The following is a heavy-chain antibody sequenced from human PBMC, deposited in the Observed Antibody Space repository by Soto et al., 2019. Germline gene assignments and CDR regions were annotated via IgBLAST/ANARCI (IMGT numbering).Heavy chain of an antibody. V-gene: IGHV6-1*01. D-gene: IGHD6-19*01. J-gene: IGHJ6*02. CDR3: ARGAGYSSGRYGLDYYYGMDV. CDR2: TYYRSKWYN. Sequence: SQTLSLTCAISGDSVSSNSAAWNWIRQSPSRGLEWLGRTYYRSKWYNDYAVSVKSRITINPDTSKNQFSLQLNSVTPEDTAVYYCARGAGYSSGRYGLDYYYGMDVWGQGTTVTVSS. CDR1: GDSVSSNSAA.